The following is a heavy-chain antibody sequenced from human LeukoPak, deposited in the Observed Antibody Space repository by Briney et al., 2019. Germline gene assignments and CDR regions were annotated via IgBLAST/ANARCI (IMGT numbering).Heavy chain of an antibody. J-gene: IGHJ4*02. CDR2: ISGSGGST. CDR1: GFTFSSYS. CDR3: AKDTAVAVDGDY. V-gene: IGHV3-23*01. Sequence: GGSLRLSCAASGFTFSSYSMSWVRQAPGKGLEWVSAISGSGGSTYYADSVKGRFTISRDNSKNTLYLQMNSLRAEDTAVYYCAKDTAVAVDGDYWGQGTLVTVSS. D-gene: IGHD6-19*01.